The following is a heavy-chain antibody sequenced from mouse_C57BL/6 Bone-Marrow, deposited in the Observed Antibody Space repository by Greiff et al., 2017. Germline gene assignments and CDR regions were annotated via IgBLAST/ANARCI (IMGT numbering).Heavy chain of an antibody. CDR3: ARGWLPFVY. CDR1: GYTFTSYW. Sequence: VQLQQPGAELVMPGASVKLSCKASGYTFTSYWMHWVKQRPGQGLEWIGEIDPSDSYTNYNQKFKGKSTLTVDKSSSTAYMQLSSLTSEDSAVYYCARGWLPFVYWGQGTLVTVSA. CDR2: IDPSDSYT. V-gene: IGHV1-69*01. J-gene: IGHJ3*01. D-gene: IGHD2-2*01.